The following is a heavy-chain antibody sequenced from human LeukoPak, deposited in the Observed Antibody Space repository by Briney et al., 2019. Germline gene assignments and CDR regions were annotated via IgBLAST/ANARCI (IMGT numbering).Heavy chain of an antibody. D-gene: IGHD6-19*01. J-gene: IGHJ6*02. V-gene: IGHV4-59*01. CDR2: IYYSGST. CDR3: ARAGYSSGPHYYYYGMDV. CDR1: GGSISSYY. Sequence: PSGTLSLTCTVSGGSISSYYWSWIRQPPGKGLEWIGYIYYSGSTNYNPSLKSRVTISVDTSKNQFSLKLSSVTAADTAVYYCARAGYSSGPHYYYYGMDVWGQGTTVTVSS.